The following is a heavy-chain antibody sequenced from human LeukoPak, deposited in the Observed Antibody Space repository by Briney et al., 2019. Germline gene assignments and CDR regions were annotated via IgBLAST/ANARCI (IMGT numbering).Heavy chain of an antibody. CDR2: INPNSGGT. Sequence: SVKVSCKASGYTFTGYYMHWVRQAPGQGLEWMGWINPNSGGTNYAQKFQGRVTMTRDTSISTAYMELSRLRSDDTAVYYCARGGKLGYCSGGSCYWYYFDYWGQGTLVTVSS. CDR3: ARGGKLGYCSGGSCYWYYFDY. V-gene: IGHV1-2*02. J-gene: IGHJ4*02. CDR1: GYTFTGYY. D-gene: IGHD2-15*01.